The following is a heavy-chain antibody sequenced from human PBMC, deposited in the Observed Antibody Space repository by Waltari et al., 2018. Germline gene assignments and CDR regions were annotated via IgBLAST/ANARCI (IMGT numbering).Heavy chain of an antibody. Sequence: QVQLQESGPGLVKPSETLSLTCTVSGGSISSYYWSWIRQPAGKGLEWIGRIYISGSTHYIPSLKSRVTMSLDTSQNHFSLTLRSVTAADTAVYYCARVFWTSASSGVSFLDPWGQGTLVTVSS. D-gene: IGHD3-3*01. CDR3: ARVFWTSASSGVSFLDP. CDR1: GGSISSYY. CDR2: IYISGST. J-gene: IGHJ5*02. V-gene: IGHV4-4*07.